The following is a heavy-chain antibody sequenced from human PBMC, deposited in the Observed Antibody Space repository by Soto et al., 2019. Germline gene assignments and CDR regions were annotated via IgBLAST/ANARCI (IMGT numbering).Heavy chain of an antibody. J-gene: IGHJ4*02. CDR3: ARRVLRSDRAVYFDY. CDR1: GGSISSSSYY. D-gene: IGHD3-3*01. CDR2: IYYSGST. Sequence: SETLSLTCTVSGGSISSSSYYWGWIRQPPGKGLEWIGSIYYSGSTYYNPSLKSRVTISVDTSKNQFSLKLSSVTAADTAVYYCARRVLRSDRAVYFDYWGQGTLVTVSS. V-gene: IGHV4-39*01.